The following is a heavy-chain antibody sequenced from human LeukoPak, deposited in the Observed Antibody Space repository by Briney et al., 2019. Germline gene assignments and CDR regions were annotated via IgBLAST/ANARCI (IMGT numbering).Heavy chain of an antibody. J-gene: IGHJ6*03. CDR3: ARGYPDFWSGFPYYYYMDV. CDR2: INHSGST. V-gene: IGHV4-34*01. D-gene: IGHD3-3*01. Sequence: SETLSLTCAVYGGSFSGYYWSWIRQPPGKGLEWIGEINHSGSTNYNPSLKSRVTISVDTSKNQFSLKLSSVTAADTAVYYCARGYPDFWSGFPYYYYMDVWGKGTTVTVSS. CDR1: GGSFSGYY.